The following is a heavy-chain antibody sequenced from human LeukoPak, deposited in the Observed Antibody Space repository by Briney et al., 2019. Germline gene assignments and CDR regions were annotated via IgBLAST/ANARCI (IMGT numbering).Heavy chain of an antibody. CDR2: IYHSGST. V-gene: IGHV4-59*01. CDR3: AIVIGEVRYCGD. J-gene: IGHJ4*02. D-gene: IGHD3-22*01. Sequence: SETLPLTCRVSCGSFRTYDWTWIRQPPEKALEWMGYIYHSGSTKYNPSLKSRVTMSVATSKNQFSLKLSSVTAAGTAVYYCAIVIGEVRYCGDWGQGTLVTVSS. CDR1: CGSFRTYD.